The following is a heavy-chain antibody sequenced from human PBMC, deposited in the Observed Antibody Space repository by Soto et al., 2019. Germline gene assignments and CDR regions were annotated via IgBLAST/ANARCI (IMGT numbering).Heavy chain of an antibody. Sequence: PSETLSLTCTVSGGSISSGGYYWSWIRQHPGKGLEWIGYIYYSGSTYYNPSLKSRVTISVDTSKNQFSLKLSSVTAADTAVYYCARDSGSYYVLSAWGQGTLVTVSS. J-gene: IGHJ4*02. CDR3: ARDSGSYYVLSA. V-gene: IGHV4-31*03. CDR1: GGSISSGGYY. D-gene: IGHD1-26*01. CDR2: IYYSGST.